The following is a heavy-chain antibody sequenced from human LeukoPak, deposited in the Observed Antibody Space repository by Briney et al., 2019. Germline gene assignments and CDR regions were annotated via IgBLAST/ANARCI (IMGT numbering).Heavy chain of an antibody. J-gene: IGHJ4*02. CDR2: ISYDGSNK. Sequence: GGSLRLSCAASGFTFSSYAMHWVRQAPGKGLEWVAVISYDGSNKYYADSVKGRFTISTDNSKNTLYLQMNSLRAEDTAVYYCAREAYDYVWGSYPFDYWGQGTLVTVSS. D-gene: IGHD3-16*02. CDR3: AREAYDYVWGSYPFDY. V-gene: IGHV3-30*04. CDR1: GFTFSSYA.